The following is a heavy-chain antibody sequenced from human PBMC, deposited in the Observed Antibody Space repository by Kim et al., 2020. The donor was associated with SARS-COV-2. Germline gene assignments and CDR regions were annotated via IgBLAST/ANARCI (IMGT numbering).Heavy chain of an antibody. V-gene: IGHV3-43D*03. Sequence: GGSLRLSCAASGFTFDDYAMHWVRQAPGKGLEWVSLISWDGGSTYYADSVKGRFTISRDNSKNSLYLQMNSLRAEDTALYYCAKTAFAGIYYYYGMDVWGQGTTVTVSS. CDR3: AKTAFAGIYYYYGMDV. CDR2: ISWDGGST. J-gene: IGHJ6*02. D-gene: IGHD3-3*02. CDR1: GFTFDDYA.